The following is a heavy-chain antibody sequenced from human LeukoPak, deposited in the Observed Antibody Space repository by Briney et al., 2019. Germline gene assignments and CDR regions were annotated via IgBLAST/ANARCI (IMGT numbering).Heavy chain of an antibody. J-gene: IGHJ6*02. CDR1: GFPFRGYY. Sequence: GSLRLSCAASGFPFRGYYMTWIRQAPGKGLEWISYISRSGDTLYYADSVEGRFTISRDNAKNSLSLQMNSLRADDTAVYYCAREVVIFPDYYYYGMDVWGQGTTVTVSS. V-gene: IGHV3-11*01. CDR3: AREVVIFPDYYYYGMDV. D-gene: IGHD3-9*01. CDR2: ISRSGDTL.